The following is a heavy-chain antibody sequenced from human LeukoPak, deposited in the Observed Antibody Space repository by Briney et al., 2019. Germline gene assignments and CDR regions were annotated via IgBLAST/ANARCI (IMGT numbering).Heavy chain of an antibody. J-gene: IGHJ6*02. CDR3: ARARYMKVHYYSDGMDV. Sequence: SETLSLTCAVYGESFSGHYWSWIRQPPGKGLEWMGEINHSGSTNYNPSLKSRVTISVDTCKNQSSLTTSSVTAADLAVYSCARARYMKVHYYSDGMDVWGPGTTVTVSS. V-gene: IGHV4-34*01. CDR2: INHSGST. CDR1: GESFSGHY. D-gene: IGHD5-24*01.